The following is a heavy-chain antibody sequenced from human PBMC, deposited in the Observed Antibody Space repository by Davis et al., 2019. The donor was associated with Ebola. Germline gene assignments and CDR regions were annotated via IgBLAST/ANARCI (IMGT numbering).Heavy chain of an antibody. D-gene: IGHD6-13*01. V-gene: IGHV4-59*01. CDR3: ARGRRVGAGGSQYYGTDV. Sequence: PSETLSLTCTVSGGSISPYYWSWIRQPPGKGLEWIGHIYYSGSTKYNASLKNRVTISLDTSESQFTLKLSTVTAADTAVYYCARGRRVGAGGSQYYGTDVWGQGTTVTVSS. CDR2: IYYSGST. CDR1: GGSISPYY. J-gene: IGHJ6*02.